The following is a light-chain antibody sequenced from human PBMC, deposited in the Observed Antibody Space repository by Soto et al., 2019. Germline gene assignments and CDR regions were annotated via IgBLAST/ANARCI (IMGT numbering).Light chain of an antibody. CDR1: NSDVGSYNL. Sequence: QSVLTQPASVSGSPGQSITISCTGTNSDVGSYNLVSWYQQHPGKAPKLMIYEVSKRPSGVSNRFSGSKSGNTASLTISGLQAEDEADYYCCSYAGSSTPYVFGTGTKVTV. CDR2: EVS. J-gene: IGLJ1*01. CDR3: CSYAGSSTPYV. V-gene: IGLV2-23*02.